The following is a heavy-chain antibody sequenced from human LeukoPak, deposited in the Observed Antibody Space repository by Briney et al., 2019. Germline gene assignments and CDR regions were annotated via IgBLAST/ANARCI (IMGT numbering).Heavy chain of an antibody. CDR1: GFSLSTNGVA. CDR2: IYWNDDR. CDR3: THYYTGKHIGFDY. J-gene: IGHJ4*02. V-gene: IGHV2-5*01. D-gene: IGHD3-3*01. Sequence: ESGPPLVKPTQTLTVTCTFSGFSLSTNGVAVGWSRQPPGKALEWLALIYWNDDRPYSPSLKSRLTVTKDTSKSQVVLTMTDMDPVDTATYYCTHYYTGKHIGFDYWGQGILVTVSS.